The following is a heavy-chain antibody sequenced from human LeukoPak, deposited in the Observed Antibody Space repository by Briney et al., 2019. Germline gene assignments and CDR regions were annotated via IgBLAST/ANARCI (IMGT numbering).Heavy chain of an antibody. D-gene: IGHD3-16*02. J-gene: IGHJ4*02. CDR2: IYYSGST. CDR1: GGSISSYY. Sequence: PSETLSLTCTVSGGSISSYYWSWIRQPPGKGLEWIGYIYYSGSTSYNPSLKSRVTISVGTSKNQFSLKLSSVTAADTAVYYCARYLTFGGVIVTYYFDYWGQGTLVTVSS. CDR3: ARYLTFGGVIVTYYFDY. V-gene: IGHV4-59*01.